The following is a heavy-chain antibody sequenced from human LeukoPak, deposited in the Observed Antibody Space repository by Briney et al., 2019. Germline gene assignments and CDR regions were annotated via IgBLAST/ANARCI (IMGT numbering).Heavy chain of an antibody. V-gene: IGHV1-46*01. CDR3: AREGITIFGVAITPAYHYYGMDV. CDR2: INPSGGST. D-gene: IGHD3-3*01. Sequence: ASVKVSCKASGYTFTSYYMHWVRQAPGQGLEWMGIINPSGGSTSYAQKFQGRVTMTRDTSTSTVYMELSSLRSEDTAVYYCAREGITIFGVAITPAYHYYGMDVWGQGTTVTVSS. CDR1: GYTFTSYY. J-gene: IGHJ6*02.